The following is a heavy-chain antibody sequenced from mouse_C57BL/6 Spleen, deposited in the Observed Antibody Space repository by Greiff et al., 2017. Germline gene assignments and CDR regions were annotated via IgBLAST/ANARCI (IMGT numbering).Heavy chain of an antibody. Sequence: QVQLKQPGAELVKPGASVKLSCKASGYTFTSYWMQWVKQRPGQGLEWIGEIDPSDSYTNYNQKFKGKATLTVDTSSSTAYMQLSSLTSEDSAVYYCARPYGSSWYFDVWGTGTTVNVSS. CDR2: IDPSDSYT. D-gene: IGHD1-1*01. CDR3: ARPYGSSWYFDV. CDR1: GYTFTSYW. V-gene: IGHV1-50*01. J-gene: IGHJ1*03.